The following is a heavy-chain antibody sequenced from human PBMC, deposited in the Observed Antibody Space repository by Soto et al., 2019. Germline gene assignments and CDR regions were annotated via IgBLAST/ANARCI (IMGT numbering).Heavy chain of an antibody. CDR3: AREDCSGGSCGFDP. D-gene: IGHD2-15*01. CDR1: GGSISSYY. Sequence: SETLSLTCTVSGGSISSYYWSWIRQPPGKGLEWIGYIYYSGSTNYNPSLKSRVTISVDASKNQFSLKLSSVTAADTAVYYCAREDCSGGSCGFDPWAQGTLVPVSS. J-gene: IGHJ5*02. CDR2: IYYSGST. V-gene: IGHV4-59*01.